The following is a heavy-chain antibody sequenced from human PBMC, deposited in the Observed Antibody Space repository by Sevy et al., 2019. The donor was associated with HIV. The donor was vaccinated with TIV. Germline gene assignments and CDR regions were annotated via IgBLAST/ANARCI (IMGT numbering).Heavy chain of an antibody. Sequence: GGSLRLSCAASGFTFSSYWMHWVRQAPGKVLVWVSRINGEGSSTTYADSVKGRFTISRDNAKNTLYLQMNSLRAEDTAVYYCARARGITGTTGFDYWGQGTLVTVSS. CDR2: INGEGSST. D-gene: IGHD1-20*01. V-gene: IGHV3-74*01. CDR3: ARARGITGTTGFDY. CDR1: GFTFSSYW. J-gene: IGHJ4*02.